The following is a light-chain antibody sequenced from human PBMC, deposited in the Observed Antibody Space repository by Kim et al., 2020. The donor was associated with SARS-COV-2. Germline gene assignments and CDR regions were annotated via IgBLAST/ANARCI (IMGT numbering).Light chain of an antibody. CDR3: QSYDSNLRGAV. V-gene: IGLV1-40*01. Sequence: QPVLTQPPSVSGAPGQRVTISCYGTGSNIGSDYVVHWYHQLPGAAPKVVIYSNDKRPSGVPDRFSGSQSGPSASLAITGLQPDDEGYYYCQSYDSNLRGAVFGGGTRLTVL. CDR1: GSNIGSDYV. J-gene: IGLJ3*02. CDR2: SND.